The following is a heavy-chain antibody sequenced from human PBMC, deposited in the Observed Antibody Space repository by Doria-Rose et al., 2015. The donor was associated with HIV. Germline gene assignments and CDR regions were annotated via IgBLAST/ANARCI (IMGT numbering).Heavy chain of an antibody. CDR3: ATGVTLDY. CDR1: GFTFSSHR. Sequence: VQLVQSGRGLVRPGGSLRLSCATSGFTFSSHRINWVRQAPGKGLEWVSSISSTSAYISDADSVSGRFAISRDSARNSLYLQMDSLRAEDAAIYYCATGVTLDYWGQGTLVTVSS. J-gene: IGHJ4*02. D-gene: IGHD3-10*01. V-gene: IGHV3-21*01. CDR2: ISSTSAYI.